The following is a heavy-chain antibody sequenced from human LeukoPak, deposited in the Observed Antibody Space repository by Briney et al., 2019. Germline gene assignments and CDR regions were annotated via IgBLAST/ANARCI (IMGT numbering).Heavy chain of an antibody. CDR1: GYTFTSYD. J-gene: IGHJ5*02. CDR2: MNPNSGNT. V-gene: IGHV1-8*01. CDR3: ARGRGVATKKGYWFDP. D-gene: IGHD5-12*01. Sequence: ASVKVSCKASGYTFTSYDINWVRQATGQGLEWMGWMNPNSGNTGYAQKFQGRVTMTRNTSISTAYMELSRLRSDDTAVYYCARGRGVATKKGYWFDPWGQGTLVTVSS.